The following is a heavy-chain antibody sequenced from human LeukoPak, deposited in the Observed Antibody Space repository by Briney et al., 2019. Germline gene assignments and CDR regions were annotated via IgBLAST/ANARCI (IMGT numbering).Heavy chain of an antibody. Sequence: GGSLRLSCAASGFTVSSNYMSWLRQAPGKGLEWVSSISSDSSHMYYADSVKGRFTISRDNAKNSLYLQMNSLRAEETAVYYCARVKEAAAFDYWGQGALVTVSS. CDR2: ISSDSSHM. CDR3: ARVKEAAAFDY. D-gene: IGHD6-25*01. CDR1: GFTVSSNY. V-gene: IGHV3-21*01. J-gene: IGHJ4*02.